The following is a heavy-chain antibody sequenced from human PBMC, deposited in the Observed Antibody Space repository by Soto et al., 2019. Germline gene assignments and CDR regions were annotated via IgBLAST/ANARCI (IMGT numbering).Heavy chain of an antibody. J-gene: IGHJ3*02. CDR1: GGSIISGDYD. CDR3: ASGDYDITSAAFDI. D-gene: IGHD3-9*01. V-gene: IGHV4-30-4*08. Sequence: PSETLSLTWTVSGGSIISGDYDFIWIRQPPWKGREVSGYIYYGGSTYYNPSVKSRVTISIDTSNNPFSLKLSSVTAADTAVYYCASGDYDITSAAFDIWGQGTMVTVSS. CDR2: IYYGGST.